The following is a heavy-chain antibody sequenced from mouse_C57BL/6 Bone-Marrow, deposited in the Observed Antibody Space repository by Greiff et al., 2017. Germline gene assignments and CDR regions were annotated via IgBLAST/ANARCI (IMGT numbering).Heavy chain of an antibody. CDR1: GFTFSSYG. CDR3: AKLGRFAY. V-gene: IGHV5-6*01. Sequence: EVKLQESGGDLVKPGGSLKLSCAASGFTFSSYGMSWVRQTPDKRLEWVATISSGGSYTYYPDSVKGRFTISRDNAKNTLYLQMSSLKSEDTAMYYCAKLGRFAYWGQGTLVTVSA. J-gene: IGHJ3*01. CDR2: ISSGGSYT. D-gene: IGHD4-1*01.